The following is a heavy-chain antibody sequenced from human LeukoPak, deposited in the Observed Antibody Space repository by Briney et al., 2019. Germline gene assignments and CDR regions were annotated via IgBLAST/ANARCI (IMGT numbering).Heavy chain of an antibody. D-gene: IGHD3-22*01. CDR2: IYSGGST. V-gene: IGHV3-66*01. Sequence: PGGSLRLSCAASGITVSNNYMSWVRQAPGKGLEWVPVIYSGGSTYYADSVKGRFTISRDNSKNTLYLQMNSLRAEDTAVYYCARDLGMIVDYWGQGTLVTVSS. CDR1: GITVSNNY. CDR3: ARDLGMIVDY. J-gene: IGHJ4*02.